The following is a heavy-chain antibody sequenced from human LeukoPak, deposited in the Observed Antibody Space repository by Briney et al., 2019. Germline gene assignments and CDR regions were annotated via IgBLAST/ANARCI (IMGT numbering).Heavy chain of an antibody. CDR2: INHSGST. CDR1: GDSITSTYW. V-gene: IGHV4/OR15-8*01. Sequence: SETLSLTCVVSGDSITSTYWWSWIRQPPGKGLEWIGEINHSGSTNYNPSLKSRVTISVDTSKNQFSLKLSSVTAADTAVYYCAREVGVRGAFYYGMDVWGQGTTVTVSS. D-gene: IGHD3-10*01. J-gene: IGHJ6*02. CDR3: AREVGVRGAFYYGMDV.